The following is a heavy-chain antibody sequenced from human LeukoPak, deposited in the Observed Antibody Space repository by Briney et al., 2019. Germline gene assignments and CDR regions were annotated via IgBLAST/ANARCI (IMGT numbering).Heavy chain of an antibody. CDR1: GASITSGDYY. Sequence: SQTLSLTCTVSGASITSGDYYWSWIRQPPGKGLEWIGYIYYGESAYYNPSLMSRLTISIDTSKNQFSLKLSSVTAADTAVYYCARGRKRFLEWLLYPRAFDIWGQGTMVTVSS. J-gene: IGHJ3*02. CDR2: IYYGESA. D-gene: IGHD3-3*01. CDR3: ARGRKRFLEWLLYPRAFDI. V-gene: IGHV4-30-4*08.